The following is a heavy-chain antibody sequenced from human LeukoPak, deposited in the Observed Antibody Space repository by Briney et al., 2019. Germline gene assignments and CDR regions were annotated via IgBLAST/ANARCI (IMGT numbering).Heavy chain of an antibody. Sequence: GGSLRLSCAASGFPFSGYAMSWARQAPGKGLEWVSAISGSGGSTYYADSVKGRFTISRDNSKNTLYLQMNSLRAEDTAVYYCAKAYHPDYYYGMDVWGQGTTVTVSS. CDR1: GFPFSGYA. CDR3: AKAYHPDYYYGMDV. J-gene: IGHJ6*02. V-gene: IGHV3-23*01. CDR2: ISGSGGST.